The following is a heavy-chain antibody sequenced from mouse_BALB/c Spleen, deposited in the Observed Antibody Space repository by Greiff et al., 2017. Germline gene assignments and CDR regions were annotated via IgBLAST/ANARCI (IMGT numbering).Heavy chain of an antibody. CDR2: IYPGDGDT. CDR1: GYTFTSYW. J-gene: IGHJ2*01. Sequence: QVQLQQSGAELARPGASVKLSCKASGYTFTSYWMQWVKQRPGQGLEWIGAIYPGDGDTRYTQKFKGKATLTADKSSSTAYMQLSSLASEDSAVYYCARSGGRYGGGYFDYWGQGTTLTVSS. V-gene: IGHV1-87*01. CDR3: ARSGGRYGGGYFDY. D-gene: IGHD2-14*01.